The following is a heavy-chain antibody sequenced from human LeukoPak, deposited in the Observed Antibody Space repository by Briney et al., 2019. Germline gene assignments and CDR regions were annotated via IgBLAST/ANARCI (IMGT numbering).Heavy chain of an antibody. J-gene: IGHJ4*02. Sequence: GGSLRLSCAASGFTFSSYGMHWVHQAPGKGLEWVALIWYDGSNEYYADSVKGRFTLSRDNSKNTLYLQMDSLRVEDTAVYYCARDANYYFDYWGQGSLVIVSS. CDR1: GFTFSSYG. CDR2: IWYDGSNE. V-gene: IGHV3-33*01. D-gene: IGHD4/OR15-4a*01. CDR3: ARDANYYFDY.